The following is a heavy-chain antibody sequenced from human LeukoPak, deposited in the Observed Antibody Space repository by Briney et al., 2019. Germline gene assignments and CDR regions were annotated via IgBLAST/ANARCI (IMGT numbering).Heavy chain of an antibody. V-gene: IGHV1-18*01. Sequence: ASVKVSCKASGYTFTSYGISWVRQAPGQGPEWMGWISGYNGNTEQSQRLQGRITMTTDTLTSAAFMELRSLRSDDTAVYYCARDRYFFDSSGYFYLEAFDIWGQGTMVTVPS. J-gene: IGHJ3*02. D-gene: IGHD3-22*01. CDR3: ARDRYFFDSSGYFYLEAFDI. CDR2: ISGYNGNT. CDR1: GYTFTSYG.